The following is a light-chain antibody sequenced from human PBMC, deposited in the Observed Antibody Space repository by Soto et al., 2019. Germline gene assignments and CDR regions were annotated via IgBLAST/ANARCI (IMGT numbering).Light chain of an antibody. V-gene: IGKV1-17*01. CDR1: QGIRND. Sequence: DIQMTQSPSSLSASVGDRITISCRASQGIRNDLGWYQQKPGKAPKCLIYAASSLQSGVPSRFSGSGSGTEFTLTINSLQPDDFATYYCQQYSVYWTFGQGTKVDIK. CDR2: AAS. J-gene: IGKJ1*01. CDR3: QQYSVYWT.